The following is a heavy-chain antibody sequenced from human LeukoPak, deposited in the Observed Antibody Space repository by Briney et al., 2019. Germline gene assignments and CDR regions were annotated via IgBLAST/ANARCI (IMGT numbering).Heavy chain of an antibody. CDR3: ARESYDSSGYYYPKLDAFDI. V-gene: IGHV4-4*02. D-gene: IGHD3-22*01. J-gene: IGHJ3*02. CDR1: GGSISNSNR. Sequence: PSGTLSLTCAVSGGSISNSNRRSGVRQPPGKGLEWIGEIYHSGSTNYNPSLKSRVTISVDKSKNQFSLKLSSVTAADTAVYYCARESYDSSGYYYPKLDAFDIWGQGTMVTVSS. CDR2: IYHSGST.